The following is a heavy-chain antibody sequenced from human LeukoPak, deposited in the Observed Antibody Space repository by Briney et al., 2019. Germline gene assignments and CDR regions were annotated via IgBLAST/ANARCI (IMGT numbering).Heavy chain of an antibody. CDR1: GFTFSSYA. CDR3: AKDGTGGGHIVVVTAIPFDY. CDR2: ISGSGGST. J-gene: IGHJ4*02. Sequence: PGGTLRLSCAASGFTFSSYAMSWVRQAPAKGLELVSAISGSGGSTYYADSVKGRFTISRDNSKNTLYLQMNSLRAEDTAVYYCAKDGTGGGHIVVVTAIPFDYWGQGTLVTVSS. V-gene: IGHV3-23*01. D-gene: IGHD2-21*02.